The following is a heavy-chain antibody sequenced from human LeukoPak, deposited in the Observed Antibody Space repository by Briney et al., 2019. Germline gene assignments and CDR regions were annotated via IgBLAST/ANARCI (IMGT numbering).Heavy chain of an antibody. D-gene: IGHD6-19*01. CDR3: ARDRYSSGWFGY. CDR2: INSDGRST. J-gene: IGHJ4*02. CDR1: GFTFSNSG. V-gene: IGHV3-74*01. Sequence: GGSLRLSCAASGFTFSNSGMHWVRQAPGKGLVWVSRINSDGRSTVYADSVKGRFTISRDNAKNTLYLQMNSLRDEDTAVYYCARDRYSSGWFGYWGQGTLVTVSS.